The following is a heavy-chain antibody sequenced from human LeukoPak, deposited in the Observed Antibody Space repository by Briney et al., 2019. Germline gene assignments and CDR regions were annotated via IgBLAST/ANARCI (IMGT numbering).Heavy chain of an antibody. D-gene: IGHD3-22*01. V-gene: IGHV3-23*01. CDR1: GFTFSNYA. CDR2: ISGGGGST. J-gene: IGHJ4*02. Sequence: PGGSLRLSCAASGFTFSNYAVSWVRQAPGKGLGGVSAISGGGGSTYYADSVKGRFTISRDNSKNTLYLQMNSLRAEDTAVYYCAKCNVYDSSGYSLFDYWGQGTLVTVSS. CDR3: AKCNVYDSSGYSLFDY.